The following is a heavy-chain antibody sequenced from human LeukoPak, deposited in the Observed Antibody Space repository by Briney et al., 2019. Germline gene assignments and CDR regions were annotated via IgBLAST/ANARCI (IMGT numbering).Heavy chain of an antibody. CDR1: GDSISNFY. CDR3: AREVVAAAGTVDY. V-gene: IGHV4-59*01. CDR2: IYYSGST. D-gene: IGHD6-13*01. Sequence: SSETLSLTCAVSGDSISNFYWSWIRQPPGKGLEWIGYIYYSGSTNYNPSLKSRVTISVDTSKNQFSLKLSSVTAADTAVYYCAREVVAAAGTVDYWGQGTLVIVSS. J-gene: IGHJ4*02.